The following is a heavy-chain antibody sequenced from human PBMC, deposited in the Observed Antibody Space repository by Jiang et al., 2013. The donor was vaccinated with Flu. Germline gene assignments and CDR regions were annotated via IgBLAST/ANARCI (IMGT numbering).Heavy chain of an antibody. CDR3: ARETRWSFDY. CDR1: GFTFSGYW. Sequence: QLVESGGGLVQPGGSLRLSCAASGFTFSGYWMTWVRQAPGKGPEWVAIIKADGSAKYYVDSVKGRFTISRDNAQNSLYLQMNSLRAEDTAVYYCARETRWSFDYWGQGTLVTVSS. J-gene: IGHJ4*02. V-gene: IGHV3-7*03. CDR2: IKADGSAK. D-gene: IGHD2-15*01.